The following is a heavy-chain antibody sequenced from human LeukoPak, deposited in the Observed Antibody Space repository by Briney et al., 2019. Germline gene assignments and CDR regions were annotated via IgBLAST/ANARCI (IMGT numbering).Heavy chain of an antibody. J-gene: IGHJ3*02. CDR3: TRGKLIVLVPAPI. CDR2: ISYDGTNE. D-gene: IGHD2-2*01. CDR1: GFKFNTYA. Sequence: GRSLRLSCAASGFKFNTYAMHWVRQAPGKGLEWVAVISYDGTNEDYADSVKGRFTISRDNSKNTPYLQMNSLRVEDTAVYYCTRGKLIVLVPAPIWGQGTMVTVSS. V-gene: IGHV3-30-3*01.